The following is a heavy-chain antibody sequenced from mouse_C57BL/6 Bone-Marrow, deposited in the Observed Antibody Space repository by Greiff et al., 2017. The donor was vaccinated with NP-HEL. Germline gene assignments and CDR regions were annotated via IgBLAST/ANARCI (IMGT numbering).Heavy chain of an antibody. J-gene: IGHJ2*01. CDR2: INPYNGGT. CDR1: GYTFTDYY. D-gene: IGHD1-1*01. Sequence: EVKLQQSGPVLVKPGASVKMSCKASGYTFTDYYMNWVKQSHGKSLEWIGVINPYNGGTSYNQKFKGKATLTVDKSSSTAYMELNSLTSEDSAVYYCARQTVVATSFAYWGQGTTLTVSS. V-gene: IGHV1-19*01. CDR3: ARQTVVATSFAY.